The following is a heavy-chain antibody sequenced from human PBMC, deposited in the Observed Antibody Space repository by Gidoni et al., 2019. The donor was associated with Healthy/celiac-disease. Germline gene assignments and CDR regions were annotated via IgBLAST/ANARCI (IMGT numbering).Heavy chain of an antibody. J-gene: IGHJ5*02. D-gene: IGHD4-17*01. Sequence: VQLQESGRGLVEPSETLSRTCTVSGYYLSSGYYWGWIRQPPGKGLEWIGSICHSGSTYYTPSLKSRVTISVDTSKNQFSLKLSSVTAADTAVYYCARANYYSGDYVHWFDPWGHGTLVTVSS. V-gene: IGHV4-38-2*02. CDR3: ARANYYSGDYVHWFDP. CDR2: ICHSGST. CDR1: GYYLSSGYY.